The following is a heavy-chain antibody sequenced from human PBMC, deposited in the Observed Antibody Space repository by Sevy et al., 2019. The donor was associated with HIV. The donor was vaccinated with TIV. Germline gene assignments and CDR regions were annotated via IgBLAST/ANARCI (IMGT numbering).Heavy chain of an antibody. D-gene: IGHD5-18*01. Sequence: GGSLRLSCAASGFTFSSYGMHWVRQAPGKGLEWVAVIWYDGSNKYYADSVKGRFTISRDNSKNTLYLQMNSLRADDTSVYYCARDHTAMVTAYFDYWGQGTLVTVSS. CDR1: GFTFSSYG. CDR2: IWYDGSNK. CDR3: ARDHTAMVTAYFDY. V-gene: IGHV3-33*01. J-gene: IGHJ4*02.